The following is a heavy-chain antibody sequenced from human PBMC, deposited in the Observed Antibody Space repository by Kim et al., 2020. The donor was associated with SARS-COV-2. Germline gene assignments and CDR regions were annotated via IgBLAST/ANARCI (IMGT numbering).Heavy chain of an antibody. J-gene: IGHJ5*02. CDR1: GGPISSSSSY. CDR3: ARVGIKRITIFGVVDPSKCFGP. CDR2: IYHSGST. D-gene: IGHD3-3*01. V-gene: IGHV4-39*01. Sequence: SETLSLTCTVSGGPISSSSSYWGRIRQPPGKGLEWIGSIYHSGSTYYNPSLKSRVTISVDTSKNQFALKLSSLTAADTAVYYCARVGIKRITIFGVVDPSKCFGPWGQGTLVSVSS.